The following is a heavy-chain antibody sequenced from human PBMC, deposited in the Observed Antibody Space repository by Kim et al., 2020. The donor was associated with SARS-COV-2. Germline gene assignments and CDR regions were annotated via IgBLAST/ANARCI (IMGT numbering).Heavy chain of an antibody. D-gene: IGHD3-16*02. V-gene: IGHV3-21*01. J-gene: IGHJ6*02. Sequence: GGSLRLSCAASGFTFSSYSMNWVRQAPGKGLEWVSSISSSSSYIYYADSVKGRFTISRDNAKNSLYLQMNSLRAEDTAVYYCASLFGGPRYDYIWGSYRYTGDYYYGMDVWGQGTTVTVSS. CDR2: ISSSSSYI. CDR1: GFTFSSYS. CDR3: ASLFGGPRYDYIWGSYRYTGDYYYGMDV.